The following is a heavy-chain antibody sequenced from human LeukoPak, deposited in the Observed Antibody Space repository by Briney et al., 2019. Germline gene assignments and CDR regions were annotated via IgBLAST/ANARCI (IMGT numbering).Heavy chain of an antibody. CDR1: GYSFSNFW. V-gene: IGHV5-51*01. D-gene: IGHD6-13*01. CDR3: ARQQGEQQLVGNAFDI. Sequence: GESLRISCKASGYSFSNFWIGWVRQLPGKGLEWMGLVYPGDSEDRISPSFQGQVTISADKSTSTAYLQWSSLKASDTAIYYCARQQGEQQLVGNAFDIWGQGTMVTVSS. CDR2: VYPGDSED. J-gene: IGHJ3*02.